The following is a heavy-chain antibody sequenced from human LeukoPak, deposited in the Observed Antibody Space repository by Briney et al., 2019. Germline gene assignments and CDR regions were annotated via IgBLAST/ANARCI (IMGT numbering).Heavy chain of an antibody. CDR1: GFTFSSYE. D-gene: IGHD2-15*01. CDR3: ARDGCSDGSCED. CDR2: IRSSGNTI. V-gene: IGHV3-48*03. J-gene: IGHJ4*02. Sequence: GGSLRLSCAASGFTFSSYEMNWVRQAPGNGLEWLSSIRSSGNTIYYADSVKGRFTISRDNAKNSLYLQMDSLRAEDTAVYYCARDGCSDGSCEDWGQGTLVTVSS.